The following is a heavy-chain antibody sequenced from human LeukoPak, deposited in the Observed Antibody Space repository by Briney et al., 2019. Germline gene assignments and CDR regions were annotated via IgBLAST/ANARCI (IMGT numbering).Heavy chain of an antibody. CDR3: AKDSPVGSAPDYFDY. J-gene: IGHJ4*02. CDR1: GFTFSSYG. V-gene: IGHV3-30*02. CDR2: IRYDGSNK. D-gene: IGHD3-10*01. Sequence: QPGGSLRLSCAASGFTFSSYGMHWVRQAPGKGLEWVAFIRYDGSNKYYADSVKGRFTISRDNSKTTLYLQMNSLRAEDTAVYYCAKDSPVGSAPDYFDYWGQGTLVTVSS.